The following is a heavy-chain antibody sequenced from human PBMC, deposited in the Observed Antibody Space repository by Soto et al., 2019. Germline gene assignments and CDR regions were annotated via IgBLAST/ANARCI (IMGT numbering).Heavy chain of an antibody. J-gene: IGHJ3*02. CDR3: ARPKGTAYSAFDT. V-gene: IGHV3-74*01. Sequence: GGPLRLSCAASGFTFSDYWMGWIRQAPGEGLVSLSRINPAATHTDYADSVKGRFAISRDNAKSTLYLEMDSLRAEDTGVYFCARPKGTAYSAFDTWGQGTKVTVSS. CDR2: INPAATHT. D-gene: IGHD2-21*02. CDR1: GFTFSDYW.